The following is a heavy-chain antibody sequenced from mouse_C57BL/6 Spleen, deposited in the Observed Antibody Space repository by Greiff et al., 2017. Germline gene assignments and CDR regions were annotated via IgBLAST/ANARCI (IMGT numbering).Heavy chain of an antibody. CDR2: ISYDGSN. V-gene: IGHV3-6*01. CDR1: GYSITSGYY. CDR3: AREGPYCAMDY. D-gene: IGHD3-3*01. Sequence: EVQLQESGPGLVKPSQSLSLTCSVTGYSITSGYYWNWIRQFPGNKLEWMGYISYDGSNNYNPSLKKRISITRDTSKNQFFLKLKSVTTEDTATYYWAREGPYCAMDYWGQGTSVTVSS. J-gene: IGHJ4*01.